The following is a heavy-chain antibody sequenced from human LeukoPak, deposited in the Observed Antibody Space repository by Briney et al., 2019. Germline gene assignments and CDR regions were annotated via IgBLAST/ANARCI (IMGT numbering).Heavy chain of an antibody. V-gene: IGHV3-21*01. Sequence: GGSLRLSCAASGFTFSSYSMNWVRQAPGKGLEWVSSISSSSSYIYYEDSVNGRFTISRDNAKTSLYLQMNSLRAEDTAVYYCARDQYYNGSGSDFDVWGQGTMVTVSS. CDR1: GFTFSSYS. J-gene: IGHJ3*01. CDR2: ISSSSSYI. CDR3: ARDQYYNGSGSDFDV. D-gene: IGHD3-10*01.